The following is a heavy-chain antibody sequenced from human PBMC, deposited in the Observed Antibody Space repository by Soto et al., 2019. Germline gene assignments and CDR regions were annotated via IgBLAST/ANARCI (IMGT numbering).Heavy chain of an antibody. V-gene: IGHV3-11*06. CDR2: ISSSSSYT. CDR3: ARDFPQGIDYGMDV. J-gene: IGHJ6*02. CDR1: GFTLSDYY. Sequence: WGSLRLSCAASGFTLSDYYMSWILQAPGKGLEWVSYISSSSSYTNYADPVKGRFTISRDNAKNSLYLQMNSLRAEDTAVYYCARDFPQGIDYGMDVWGQGTTVTVSS.